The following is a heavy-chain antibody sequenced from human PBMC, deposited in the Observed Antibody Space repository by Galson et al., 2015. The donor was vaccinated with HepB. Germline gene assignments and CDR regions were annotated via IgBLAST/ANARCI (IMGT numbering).Heavy chain of an antibody. Sequence: SVKVSCKASGGTFSSYTISWVRQAPGQGLEWMGRIIPILGIANYAQKFQGRVTITADKSTSTAYMELSSLRSEDTAVYYCAREVGSDTAMPGFDYWGQGTLVTVSS. V-gene: IGHV1-69*04. CDR3: AREVGSDTAMPGFDY. CDR1: GGTFSSYT. J-gene: IGHJ4*02. CDR2: IIPILGIA. D-gene: IGHD5-18*01.